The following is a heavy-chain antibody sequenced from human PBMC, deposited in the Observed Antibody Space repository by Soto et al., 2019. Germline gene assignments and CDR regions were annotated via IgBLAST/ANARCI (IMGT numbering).Heavy chain of an antibody. D-gene: IGHD6-13*01. V-gene: IGHV5-10-1*01. CDR2: IDPSDSYT. CDR3: ARTGYSSSWYPSDV. J-gene: IGHJ6*02. Sequence: PGESLKISCKGSGYSFTIYWISWVRQMPGKGLEWMGRIDPSDSYTNYSPSFQGHVTISADKSISTAYLQWSSLQASDTAMYYCARTGYSSSWYPSDVWGQGTTVTVSS. CDR1: GYSFTIYW.